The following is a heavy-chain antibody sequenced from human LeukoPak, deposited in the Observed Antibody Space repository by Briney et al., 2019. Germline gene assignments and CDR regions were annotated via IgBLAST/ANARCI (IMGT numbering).Heavy chain of an antibody. J-gene: IGHJ4*02. CDR3: VRDPDALDF. V-gene: IGHV3-48*02. Sequence: PGGSLRLSCAASGFTFSGYSMNWVRQAPGKGLEWVAYIRSSGSPIYYADSVKGRLTISRDNAKNSLYLQMNSLRDEDTAVYYCVRDPDALDFWGQGTPVTVSS. CDR2: IRSSGSPI. CDR1: GFTFSGYS.